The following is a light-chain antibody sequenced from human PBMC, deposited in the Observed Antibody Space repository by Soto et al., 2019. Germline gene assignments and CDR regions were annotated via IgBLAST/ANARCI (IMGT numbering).Light chain of an antibody. V-gene: IGLV2-14*01. J-gene: IGLJ1*01. CDR3: SSYTSSRTYV. Sequence: QSALTQPASVSGSPGQSISIACTGTSSDVGAYDYVSWYQQHPGKAPKVMIYDVTNRPSGVSNRFSGSKAGNTASLTISGSQAEDEADYYCSSYTSSRTYVFGTGTQRTVL. CDR1: SSDVGAYDY. CDR2: DVT.